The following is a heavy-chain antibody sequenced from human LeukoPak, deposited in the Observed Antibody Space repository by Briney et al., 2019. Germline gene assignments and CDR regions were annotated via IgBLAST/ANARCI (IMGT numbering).Heavy chain of an antibody. CDR2: IIPIFGTA. CDR1: GGTFSSYA. J-gene: IGHJ4*02. V-gene: IGHV1-69*13. CDR3: ARGAGLRGNFDY. D-gene: IGHD5/OR15-5a*01. Sequence: VKVSCKASGGTFSSYAISWVRQAPGQGLEWMGGIIPIFGTANYAQKFQGRVTITADESTSTAYMELSSLRSEGTAVYYCARGAGLRGNFDYWGQGTLVTVSS.